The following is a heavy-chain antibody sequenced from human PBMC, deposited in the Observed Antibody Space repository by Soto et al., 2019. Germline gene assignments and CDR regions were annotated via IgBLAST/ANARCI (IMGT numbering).Heavy chain of an antibody. CDR2: ISSSSTYI. D-gene: IGHD3-22*01. CDR1: GFTFSSYG. Sequence: PGGSLRLSCAASGFTFSSYGMHWVRQAPGKGLEWVSFISSSSTYIYYADSVKGRFTISRDNAKNSLYLQMNSLRAEDTAVYYCVKDGDNTGYYFTYYFDHWGQGAPVTVSS. J-gene: IGHJ4*02. V-gene: IGHV3-21*01. CDR3: VKDGDNTGYYFTYYFDH.